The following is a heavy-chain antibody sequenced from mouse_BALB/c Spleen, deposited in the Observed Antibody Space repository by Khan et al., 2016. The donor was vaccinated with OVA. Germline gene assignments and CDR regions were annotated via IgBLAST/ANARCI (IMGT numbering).Heavy chain of an antibody. V-gene: IGHV9-3-1*01. CDR3: TRPPYFSYVMGY. CDR2: INPYTGDP. J-gene: IGHJ4*01. CDR1: GYTFTNFG. Sequence: QIQLVQSGPELKKSGETVKISFKASGYTFTNFGMNWVKQSPGQGLKWMGWINPYTGDPTYADDFKGRSAFSWETSSSTAYLQLNNLQNKDTATXFGTRPPYFSYVMGYWGQGTSVTGSS.